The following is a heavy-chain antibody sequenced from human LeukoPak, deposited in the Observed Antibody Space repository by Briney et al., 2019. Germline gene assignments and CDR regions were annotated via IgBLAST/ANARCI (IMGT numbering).Heavy chain of an antibody. D-gene: IGHD4-17*01. CDR1: GFTFSSYA. V-gene: IGHV3-23*01. CDR3: AREDYGDSVAFDY. CDR2: ISGSGGST. J-gene: IGHJ4*02. Sequence: GGSLRLSCAASGFTFSSYAMSWVRQAPGKGLEWVSAISGSGGSTYYADSVKGRFTISRDNAKDSLYLQMNSLRAEDTAVYYCAREDYGDSVAFDYWGQGTLVTVSS.